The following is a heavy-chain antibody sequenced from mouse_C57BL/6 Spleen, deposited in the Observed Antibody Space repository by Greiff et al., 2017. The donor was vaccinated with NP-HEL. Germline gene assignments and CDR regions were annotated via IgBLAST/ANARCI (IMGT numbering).Heavy chain of an antibody. Sequence: EVQLVESEGGLVQPGSSMKLSCTASGFTFSDYYMAWVRQVPEKGLEWVANINYDGSSTYYLDSLKSRFIISRDNAKNILYLQMSSLKSEDTATYYCARVTGTVYFDYWGQGTTLTVSS. CDR1: GFTFSDYY. J-gene: IGHJ2*01. V-gene: IGHV5-16*01. CDR2: INYDGSST. D-gene: IGHD4-1*01. CDR3: ARVTGTVYFDY.